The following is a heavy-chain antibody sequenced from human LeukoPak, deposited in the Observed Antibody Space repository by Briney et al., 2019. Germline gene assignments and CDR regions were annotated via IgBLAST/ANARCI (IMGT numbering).Heavy chain of an antibody. CDR2: IKQDGGQI. J-gene: IGHJ4*02. CDR1: GFTFSSYW. D-gene: IGHD4-23*01. CDR3: ARGRPHGNDY. V-gene: IGHV3-7*01. Sequence: GGSLRLSCAASGFTFSSYWMSWVRQAPGKGLEWVANIKQDGGQIYYLESVKGRFTVSRDNAKNSLYLQMSSLRAEDTAVYYCARGRPHGNDYWGQGTLVTVSS.